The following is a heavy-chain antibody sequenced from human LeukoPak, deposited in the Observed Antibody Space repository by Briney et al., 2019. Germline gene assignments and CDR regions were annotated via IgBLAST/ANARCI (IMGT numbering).Heavy chain of an antibody. CDR3: ARDPTYYCDGRGLGGVDY. D-gene: IGHD3-22*01. Sequence: ASVKVSCKASGGTFRSSAISWVRQAPGQGLEWMGWISAYTGNTKYAQKLQGRVTMTTDTSTSTAYMELRSLRSDDTAVYYCARDPTYYCDGRGLGGVDYWGQGTLVTVS. CDR2: ISAYTGNT. CDR1: GGTFRSSA. J-gene: IGHJ4*02. V-gene: IGHV1-18*01.